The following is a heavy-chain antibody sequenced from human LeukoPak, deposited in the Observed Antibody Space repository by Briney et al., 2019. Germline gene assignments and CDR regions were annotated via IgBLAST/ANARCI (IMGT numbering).Heavy chain of an antibody. J-gene: IGHJ5*02. CDR2: ISSSSSTI. D-gene: IGHD5-18*01. CDR1: GFTFSSYS. Sequence: PGGSLRLSCAASGFTFSSYSMNWVRQAPGKGLEWVSYISSSSSTIYYADSVKGRFTISRDNAKNSLYLQMNSLRAEDTAVYYCARQGGSWIQLWRPWGQGTLVTVSS. V-gene: IGHV3-48*01. CDR3: ARQGGSWIQLWRP.